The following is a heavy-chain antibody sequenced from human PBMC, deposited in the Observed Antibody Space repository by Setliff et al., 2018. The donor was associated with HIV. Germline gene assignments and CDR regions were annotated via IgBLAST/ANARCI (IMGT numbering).Heavy chain of an antibody. J-gene: IGHJ5*02. Sequence: SETLSLTCAVSGYSISSGYYWSWIRQLPGKGLEWIGYISYSGNTYYNPSLKSRVTISVDKSNNHFSLKLSSVTAADTAVYYCARGVVVAATRWFDPWGQGTLVTVSS. CDR1: GYSISSGYY. D-gene: IGHD2-15*01. CDR2: ISYSGNT. CDR3: ARGVVVAATRWFDP. V-gene: IGHV4-31*11.